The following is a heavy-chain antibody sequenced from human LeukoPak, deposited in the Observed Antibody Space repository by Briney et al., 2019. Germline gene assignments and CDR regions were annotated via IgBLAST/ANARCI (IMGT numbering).Heavy chain of an antibody. CDR1: GCTFTSYG. CDR2: ISAYNGNT. D-gene: IGHD5-12*01. J-gene: IGHJ4*02. Sequence: ASVKVSCKASGCTFTSYGISWVRQAPGQGLEWMGWISAYNGNTNYAQKLQGRVTMTTDTSTSTAYMELRSLRSDDTAVYYCARFGPVATIGGSSWYYFDYWGQGTLVTVSS. V-gene: IGHV1-18*01. CDR3: ARFGPVATIGGSSWYYFDY.